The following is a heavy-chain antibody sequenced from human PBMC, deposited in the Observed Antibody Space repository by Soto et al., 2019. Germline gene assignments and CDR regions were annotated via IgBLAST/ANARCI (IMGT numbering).Heavy chain of an antibody. J-gene: IGHJ4*02. V-gene: IGHV3-48*01. Sequence: EVQLVESGGGLVQPGGSLRLSCAASGFTFSSYSMNGVRQAPGKGLEWVSYISSSSSTIYYADSVKGRFTISRDNAKNSLYLQMNSLRAEDTAVYYCASPTYYDILTGYYSGVGYWGQGTLVTVSS. CDR1: GFTFSSYS. D-gene: IGHD3-9*01. CDR2: ISSSSSTI. CDR3: ASPTYYDILTGYYSGVGY.